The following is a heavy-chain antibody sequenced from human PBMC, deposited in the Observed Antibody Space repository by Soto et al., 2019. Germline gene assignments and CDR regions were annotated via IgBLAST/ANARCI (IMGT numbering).Heavy chain of an antibody. CDR2: IYYSGST. CDR3: ARGSSGYYRDY. D-gene: IGHD3-22*01. CDR1: GGSVSSGSYY. J-gene: IGHJ4*02. V-gene: IGHV4-61*01. Sequence: LSLTCTVSGGSVSSGSYYWSWFRQPPGKGLEWIGYIYYSGSTNYNPSLKSRVTISVDTSKNQFSLKLSSVTAADTAVYYCARGSSGYYRDYWGQGTLVTVS.